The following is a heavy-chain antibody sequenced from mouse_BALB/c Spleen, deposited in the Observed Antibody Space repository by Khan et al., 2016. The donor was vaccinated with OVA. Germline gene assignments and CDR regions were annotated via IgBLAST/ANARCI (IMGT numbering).Heavy chain of an antibody. CDR1: GYSITSDYA. J-gene: IGHJ4*01. V-gene: IGHV3-2*02. CDR3: ARSIYYNDSYAMDY. Sequence: EVKLLESGPGLVKPSQSLSFTCTVTGYSITSDYAWNWIRQFPGNKLEWMGYISSTGSTSYNPSLKSRISITRDTSKNQFFLHLNSVTTEDTATYYCARSIYYNDSYAMDYWGQGTSVTVSS. CDR2: ISSTGST. D-gene: IGHD2-13*01.